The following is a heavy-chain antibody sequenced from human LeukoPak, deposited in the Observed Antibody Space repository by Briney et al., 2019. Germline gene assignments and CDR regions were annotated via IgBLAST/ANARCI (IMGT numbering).Heavy chain of an antibody. CDR3: ARDLYYYDSGGPDY. CDR2: IIPISGVS. D-gene: IGHD3-22*01. Sequence: GASVKVSCKTSGDTFSSYGLNWVRQAPGQGLEWMGRIIPISGVSNYAQKFQDRVTINTDESTSTVYMELSSLRYEDTAVYYCARDLYYYDSGGPDYWGQGTLVSVSS. CDR1: GDTFSSYG. V-gene: IGHV1-69*05. J-gene: IGHJ4*02.